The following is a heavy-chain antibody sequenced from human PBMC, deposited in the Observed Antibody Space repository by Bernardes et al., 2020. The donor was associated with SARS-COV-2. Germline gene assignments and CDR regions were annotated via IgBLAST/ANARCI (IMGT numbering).Heavy chain of an antibody. CDR1: GGSISSSSYY. Sequence: SETLSLTCTVSGGSISSSSYYWGWILQPPGKGLEWIGSIYYSGSTYYNPSLKSRVTISVDTSKNQFSLKLSSVTAADTAVYYCARDLVPQSITIFGVVRVIWGQGTLVTVSS. J-gene: IGHJ4*02. CDR2: IYYSGST. D-gene: IGHD3-3*01. V-gene: IGHV4-39*07. CDR3: ARDLVPQSITIFGVVRVI.